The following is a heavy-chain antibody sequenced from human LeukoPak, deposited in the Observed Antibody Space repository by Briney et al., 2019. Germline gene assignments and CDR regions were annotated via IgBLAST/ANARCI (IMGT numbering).Heavy chain of an antibody. CDR2: ISSSSSTK. Sequence: GGSLRLSCAASGFTFSSYEMNWVRQAPGKGLEWVSYISSSSSTKYYADSVKGRFTISRDNAKNSLFLQMNSLRAEDTAAYYCATDRSVGATYRFDHWGQGTLVTVSS. CDR3: ATDRSVGATYRFDH. CDR1: GFTFSSYE. D-gene: IGHD1-26*01. J-gene: IGHJ4*02. V-gene: IGHV3-48*03.